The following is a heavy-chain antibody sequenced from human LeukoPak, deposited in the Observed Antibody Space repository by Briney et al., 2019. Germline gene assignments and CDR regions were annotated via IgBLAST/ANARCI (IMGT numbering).Heavy chain of an antibody. Sequence: GGSLRLSCAASGFTFDDYAMHWVRQAPGKGLEWVSLISWDGGSTYYADSVKGRFTISRDNSKNSLYLQMNSLRAEDTALYYCAKGVYSSSSFEADYWGQGTLVTVSS. J-gene: IGHJ4*02. CDR2: ISWDGGST. V-gene: IGHV3-43D*03. D-gene: IGHD6-6*01. CDR1: GFTFDDYA. CDR3: AKGVYSSSSFEADY.